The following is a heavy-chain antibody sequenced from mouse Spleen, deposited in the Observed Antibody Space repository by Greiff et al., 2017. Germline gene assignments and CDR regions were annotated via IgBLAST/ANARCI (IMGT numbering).Heavy chain of an antibody. V-gene: IGHV5-17*01. CDR2: ISSGSSTI. CDR3: ARTLANWDSWFAY. J-gene: IGHJ3*01. D-gene: IGHD4-1*01. CDR1: GFTFSDYG. Sequence: EVKLVESGGGLVKPGGSLKLSCAASGFTFSDYGMHWVRQAPEKGLEWVAYISSGSSTIYYADTVKGRFTISRDNAKNTLFLQMTSLRSEDTAMYYCARTLANWDSWFAYWGQGTLVTVSA.